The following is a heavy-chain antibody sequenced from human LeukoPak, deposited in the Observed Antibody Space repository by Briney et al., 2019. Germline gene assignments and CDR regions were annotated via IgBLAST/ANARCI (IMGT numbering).Heavy chain of an antibody. D-gene: IGHD2-15*01. J-gene: IGHJ4*02. CDR3: ARDLMNLGYCSGGSCYEGDY. V-gene: IGHV1-2*02. Sequence: ASVKDSCVASGYTFTGYYMHWVRQAPGQGREWMGWINPNSVGTNYAQKFQSRVTMTRDTSISTAYMELSRLRSDDTAVYYCARDLMNLGYCSGGSCYEGDYWGQGTLVTVSS. CDR1: GYTFTGYY. CDR2: INPNSVGT.